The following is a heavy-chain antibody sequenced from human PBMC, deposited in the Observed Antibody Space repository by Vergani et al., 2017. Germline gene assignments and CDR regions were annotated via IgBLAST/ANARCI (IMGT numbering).Heavy chain of an antibody. D-gene: IGHD3-10*01. Sequence: QVQLVQSGAEVKKPGASVKVSCKASGYTFTSYGISWVRQAPGQGLEWMGWISAYNGNTNYAQKLKGRVTMTTDTSTSTAYMELRRLRSDDTAVYYCAREARALLWFGELLFSENYFDYWGQGTLVTVSS. CDR1: GYTFTSYG. CDR3: AREARALLWFGELLFSENYFDY. V-gene: IGHV1-18*04. J-gene: IGHJ4*02. CDR2: ISAYNGNT.